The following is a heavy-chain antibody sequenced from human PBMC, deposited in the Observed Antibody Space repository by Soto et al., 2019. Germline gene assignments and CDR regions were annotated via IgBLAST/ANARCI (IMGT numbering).Heavy chain of an antibody. Sequence: EVQLVESGGGLVQPGGSLRLSCAASGFTFSSYAMHWVRQAPGKGLEYVSAISSNGGSTYYANSVKGRFTISRDNSKNTRYIHMGTLQGEDMAEYYWASAAGCSSTSCSISQQYCYYSMEVGGKGTTVAVSS. CDR2: ISSNGGST. V-gene: IGHV3-64*01. J-gene: IGHJ6*03. CDR3: ASAAGCSSTSCSISQQYCYYSMEV. CDR1: GFTFSSYA. D-gene: IGHD2-2*01.